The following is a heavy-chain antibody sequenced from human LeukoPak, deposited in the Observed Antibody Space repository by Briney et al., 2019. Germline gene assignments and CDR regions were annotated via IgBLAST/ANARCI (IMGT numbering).Heavy chain of an antibody. J-gene: IGHJ4*02. Sequence: ASXXVSCKVSGYTLTEXSMHWVRXAPGKGLEWMGGFDPEDGETIYAQKFQGRVTMTEDTSTDTAYMELSSLRSEDTAVYYCARGSYYDILTGSEQYYFDYWGQGTLVTVSS. CDR2: FDPEDGET. CDR1: GYTLTEXS. D-gene: IGHD3-9*01. CDR3: ARGSYYDILTGSEQYYFDY. V-gene: IGHV1-24*01.